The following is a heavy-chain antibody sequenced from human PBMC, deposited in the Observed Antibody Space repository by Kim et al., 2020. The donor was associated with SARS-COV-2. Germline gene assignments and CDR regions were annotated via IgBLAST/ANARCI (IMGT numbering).Heavy chain of an antibody. J-gene: IGHJ4*02. CDR2: INHSGST. CDR1: GGSFSGYY. Sequence: SETLSLTCAVYGGSFSGYYWSWIRQPPGKGLEWIGEINHSGSTNYNPSLKSRVTISVDTSKNQFSLKLSSVTAADTAVYYCARGSPRIAALDYWGQGTL. D-gene: IGHD6-13*01. V-gene: IGHV4-34*01. CDR3: ARGSPRIAALDY.